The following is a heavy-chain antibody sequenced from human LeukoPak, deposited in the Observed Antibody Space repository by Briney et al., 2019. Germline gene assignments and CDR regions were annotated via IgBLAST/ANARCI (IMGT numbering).Heavy chain of an antibody. V-gene: IGHV3-23*01. CDR2: ISPNGVIT. D-gene: IGHD5-24*01. J-gene: IGHJ4*02. CDR3: AKDDAWLQYGD. Sequence: QAGGSLRLSCAASGFTFSSRGMNWVRQAPGEGLEWVSGISPNGVITYYADSVKGRFTISRDNSKGTVSLQMNSLRPEDTAVYYCAKDDAWLQYGDWGRGTLVTVSS. CDR1: GFTFSSRG.